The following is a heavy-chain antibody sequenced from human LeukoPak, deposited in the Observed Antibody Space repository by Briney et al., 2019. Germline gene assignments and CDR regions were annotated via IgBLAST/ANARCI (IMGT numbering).Heavy chain of an antibody. D-gene: IGHD2-2*01. Sequence: PSQTLSLTCTVSGGSISSGDYYWSWIRQPPGKGLEWIGYIYYSGSTYYNPSLKSRVTISVDTSKNQFSLKLSSVTAADTAVYYCARDARGMIVVVPAAAPHYGMDAWGKGTTVTVSS. V-gene: IGHV4-30-4*01. CDR3: ARDARGMIVVVPAAAPHYGMDA. CDR1: GGSISSGDYY. J-gene: IGHJ6*04. CDR2: IYYSGST.